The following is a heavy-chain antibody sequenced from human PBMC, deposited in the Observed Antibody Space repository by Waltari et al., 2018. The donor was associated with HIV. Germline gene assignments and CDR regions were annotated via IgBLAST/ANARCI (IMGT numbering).Heavy chain of an antibody. D-gene: IGHD5-18*01. CDR3: ARRGKQLWFYAFDI. V-gene: IGHV4-61*02. Sequence: QVQLQESRPGLVKHSQTLSPACTVSSRASSIGRYYWDWGRQPGGKGLEWVRCIYTSGSTKYDPSLKDRATISVDTSKNQFYLKMSSVTAEDTAVYYCARRGKQLWFYAFDIWGQGTMVTVSS. CDR1: SRASSIGRYY. CDR2: IYTSGST. J-gene: IGHJ3*02.